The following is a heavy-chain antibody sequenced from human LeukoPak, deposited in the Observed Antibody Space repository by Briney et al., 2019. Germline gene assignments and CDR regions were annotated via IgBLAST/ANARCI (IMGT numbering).Heavy chain of an antibody. CDR2: ISSSSSYI. Sequence: GGSLRLSCAASGFTFSSYNMNWVRQAPGKGLEWVSSISSSSSYIYYADSLKGRFTISRDNAKNSLFLQMNSLRAEDTAVYYCERNLNSWFDPWGQGTLVTVSS. D-gene: IGHD3-9*01. CDR3: ERNLNSWFDP. CDR1: GFTFSSYN. V-gene: IGHV3-21*01. J-gene: IGHJ5*02.